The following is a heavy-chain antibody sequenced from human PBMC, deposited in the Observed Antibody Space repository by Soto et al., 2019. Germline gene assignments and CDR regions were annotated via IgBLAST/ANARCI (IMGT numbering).Heavy chain of an antibody. CDR3: ARVTTFYDILTSSYALNYFDY. V-gene: IGHV3-53*01. D-gene: IGHD3-9*01. CDR1: GFSVTSNY. Sequence: GGSLRLSCAASGFSVTSNYMTWVRQAPGKGLECVSVIYAGGNTYYPDSVKGRFTISSDNSKNTLFLQMNNLRAEDTAAYYCARVTTFYDILTSSYALNYFDYWGQGTRVTVSS. CDR2: IYAGGNT. J-gene: IGHJ4*02.